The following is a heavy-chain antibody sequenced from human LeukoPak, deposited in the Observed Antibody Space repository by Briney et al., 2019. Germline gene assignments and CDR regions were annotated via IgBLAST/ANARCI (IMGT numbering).Heavy chain of an antibody. CDR3: AREGPHYDILTGYPYYYYYMDV. V-gene: IGHV1-69*01. J-gene: IGHJ6*03. CDR2: IIPIFGTA. Sequence: GASVKVSCKASGGTFSSYAISWVRQAPGQGLEWMGGIIPIFGTANYAQKFQGRVTITADESTSTAYMELSSLRSEDTAVYYCAREGPHYDILTGYPYYYYYMDVWGKGTTVSISS. D-gene: IGHD3-9*01. CDR1: GGTFSSYA.